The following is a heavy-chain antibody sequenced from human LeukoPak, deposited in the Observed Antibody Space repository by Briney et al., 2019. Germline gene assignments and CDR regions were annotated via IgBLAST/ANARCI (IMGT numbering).Heavy chain of an antibody. J-gene: IGHJ4*02. Sequence: SETLPLTCTVSGGSIRSYYWSWIRQPPGKGLEWIGYIYYSGSTNYNPSLKSRVTISVDTSKNQFSLKLSSVTAADTAVYYCARQGYSFDYWGQGTLVTVSS. D-gene: IGHD3-22*01. CDR3: ARQGYSFDY. CDR1: GGSIRSYY. CDR2: IYYSGST. V-gene: IGHV4-59*08.